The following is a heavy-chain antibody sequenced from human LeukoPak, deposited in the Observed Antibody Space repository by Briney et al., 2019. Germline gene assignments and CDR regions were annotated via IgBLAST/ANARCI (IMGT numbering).Heavy chain of an antibody. V-gene: IGHV1-18*01. CDR3: ARASSYSSGWFDP. CDR2: IIIYNGNT. CDR1: GYTFTSYA. Sequence: ASVKVSCKASGYTFTSYAISWVRQAPGQGLEWMGWIIIYNGNTNYAPKLQGRVTMTTDTSTSTAYMELKSLRSDDTAVYYCARASSYSSGWFDPWGQGTLVTVSS. J-gene: IGHJ5*02. D-gene: IGHD6-19*01.